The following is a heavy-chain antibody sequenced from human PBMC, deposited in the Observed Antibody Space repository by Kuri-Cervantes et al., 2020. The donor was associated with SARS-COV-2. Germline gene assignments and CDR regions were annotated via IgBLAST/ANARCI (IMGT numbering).Heavy chain of an antibody. CDR1: GFAFSSHA. Sequence: GESLKISCAASGFAFSSHAMSWVRQTPEKGLEWVSAIRSGGASTSYADSVMGRFSISRNDSKNTLYLQMNGLRVEDTAVYFCARSTPFRRLVVISQGGAFDIWGQGTMVTVSS. CDR3: ARSTPFRRLVVISQGGAFDI. D-gene: IGHD3-22*01. V-gene: IGHV3-23*01. J-gene: IGHJ3*02. CDR2: IRSGGAST.